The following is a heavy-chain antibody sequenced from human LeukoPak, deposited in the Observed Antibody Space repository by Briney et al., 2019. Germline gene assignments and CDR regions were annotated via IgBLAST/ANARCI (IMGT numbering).Heavy chain of an antibody. V-gene: IGHV3-30*18. J-gene: IGHJ4*02. CDR3: AKDRGGPVDY. CDR1: GGSFSGYY. D-gene: IGHD1-14*01. Sequence: LSLTCAVYGGSFSGYYWSWVRQAPGKGLEWVAVISYDGSNKYYADSVKGRFTISRDNSKNTLYLQMNSLRAEDTAVYYCAKDRGGPVDYWGQGTLVTVSS. CDR2: ISYDGSNK.